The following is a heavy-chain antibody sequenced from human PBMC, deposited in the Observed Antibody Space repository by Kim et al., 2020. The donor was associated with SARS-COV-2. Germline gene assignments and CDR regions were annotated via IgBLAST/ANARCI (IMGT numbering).Heavy chain of an antibody. CDR1: GFTFSSYW. D-gene: IGHD6-13*01. CDR3: ARKGAAGRYYYYYYGMDV. V-gene: IGHV3-7*03. CDR2: IKQDGSEK. Sequence: GGSLRLSCAASGFTFSSYWMSWVRQAPGKGLEWVANIKQDGSEKYYVDSVKGRFTISRDNAKNSLYLQMNSLRAEDTAVYYCARKGAAGRYYYYYYGMDVWGQGTTVTVSS. J-gene: IGHJ6*02.